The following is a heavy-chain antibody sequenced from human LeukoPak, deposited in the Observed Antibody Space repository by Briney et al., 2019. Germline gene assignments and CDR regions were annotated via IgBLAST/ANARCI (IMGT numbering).Heavy chain of an antibody. CDR2: ISGSGGNS. D-gene: IGHD4-17*01. CDR3: ARGRGGDYVPSRFDF. CDR1: GFASSGFA. Sequence: SWGYLRLSCSGSGFASSGFAMGWVRQAPGKGLEWVSSISGSGGNSYYADSVEGRFTVYRDNSENTVYPQMNSLRAEDTALYYCARGRGGDYVPSRFDFWGQGTLVTVSS. V-gene: IGHV3-23*01. J-gene: IGHJ4*02.